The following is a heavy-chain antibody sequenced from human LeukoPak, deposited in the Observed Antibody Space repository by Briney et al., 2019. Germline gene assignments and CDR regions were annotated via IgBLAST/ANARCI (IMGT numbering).Heavy chain of an antibody. D-gene: IGHD6-19*01. Sequence: SETLSLTCTVSGGSISSSSYYWSWVRQPPGKGLEWIGYIYYTGNTNYNPSLKSRLTISLDTSKNQFSLKLSSVTAADTAVYYCARNDIAVSGTRYFDSWGQGTLVTVSS. CDR2: IYYTGNT. J-gene: IGHJ4*02. CDR1: GGSISSSSYY. CDR3: ARNDIAVSGTRYFDS. V-gene: IGHV4-61*05.